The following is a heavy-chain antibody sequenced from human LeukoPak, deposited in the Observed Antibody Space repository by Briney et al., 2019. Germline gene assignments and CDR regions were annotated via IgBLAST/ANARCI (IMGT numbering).Heavy chain of an antibody. CDR2: INQSGST. CDR3: ARAGATIYYYYYYMDV. CDR1: GGSFSYYY. Sequence: SETLSLTCAVYGGSFSYYYWSWIRQPPGKGLEWIGEINQSGSTNYNPSLKSRVTISVDTSKNQFSLKLSSVTAADTAVYYCARAGATIYYYYYYMDVWGKGTTVTVSS. D-gene: IGHD3-10*01. V-gene: IGHV4-34*01. J-gene: IGHJ6*03.